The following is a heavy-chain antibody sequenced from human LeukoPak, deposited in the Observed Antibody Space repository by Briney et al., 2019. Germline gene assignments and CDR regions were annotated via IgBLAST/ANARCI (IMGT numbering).Heavy chain of an antibody. Sequence: GGSLRLSCAAAGFTFSRYWMSWVRKARGKGLEWVANIKQDGNEKYYVDSVKGRFTISRDNAENSLYLQMNSLRAEDTAVYYCAREGGDYGASFDIWGQGTMVTVSS. D-gene: IGHD4-17*01. CDR1: GFTFSRYW. J-gene: IGHJ3*02. CDR3: AREGGDYGASFDI. CDR2: IKQDGNEK. V-gene: IGHV3-7*01.